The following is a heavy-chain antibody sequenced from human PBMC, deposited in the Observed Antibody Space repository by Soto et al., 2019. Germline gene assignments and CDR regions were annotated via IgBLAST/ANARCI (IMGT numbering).Heavy chain of an antibody. CDR1: GGTFSSYA. D-gene: IGHD6-19*01. V-gene: IGHV1-69*01. CDR2: IIPIFGTA. Sequence: QVQLVQSGAEVKKPGSSVKVSCKASGGTFSSYAISWVRQAPGQGLEWMGGIIPIFGTANYAQKFQGRVTITADESTSTAYMELSSLRAEDTAVYYCARDRDFGWLKALLSDYYYGMDVWGQGTTVTVSS. J-gene: IGHJ6*02. CDR3: ARDRDFGWLKALLSDYYYGMDV.